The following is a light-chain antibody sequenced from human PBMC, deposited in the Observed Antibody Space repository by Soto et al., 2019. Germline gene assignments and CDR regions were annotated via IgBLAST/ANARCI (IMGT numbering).Light chain of an antibody. J-gene: IGKJ4*01. V-gene: IGKV3-20*01. CDR2: GAS. Sequence: EIVLTQSPGTLSLSPGERATLSCRASQSVSSSYLAWYQQKPGQAPRLLIYGASGRATGIPDRFSGSGSGTDFTLTISRLEPEDFAVYYCQQYGSSRLTFGGGTRWIS. CDR1: QSVSSSY. CDR3: QQYGSSRLT.